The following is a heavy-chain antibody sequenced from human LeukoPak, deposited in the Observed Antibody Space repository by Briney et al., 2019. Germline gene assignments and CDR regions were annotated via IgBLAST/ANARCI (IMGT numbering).Heavy chain of an antibody. CDR2: ISYEGSKK. CDR1: GFTFRSYG. D-gene: IGHD5-24*01. Sequence: GRSLRLSCAASGFTFRSYGMHWVRQPPGNELEWVAGISYEGSKKYYVDSVKGRFTISRDNSKNTLYLQMNSLRAEDTAVYYCARDPGEMATKAYYYYMDVWGKGTTVTVSS. V-gene: IGHV3-30*04. J-gene: IGHJ6*03. CDR3: ARDPGEMATKAYYYYMDV.